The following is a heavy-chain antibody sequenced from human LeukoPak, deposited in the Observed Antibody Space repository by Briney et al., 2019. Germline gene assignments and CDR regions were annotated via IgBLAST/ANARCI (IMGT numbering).Heavy chain of an antibody. V-gene: IGHV3-33*06. D-gene: IGHD5-24*01. Sequence: GGSLRLSCAASGFSFSSYGMHWVRQAPGKGLEWVSVIWYDGSNKYYADSVKGRFTISRDISKNTVYLQMNNLRVDDTAVYYCAKGPKLGDGFHCDYWGQGTLVTVSS. J-gene: IGHJ4*02. CDR1: GFSFSSYG. CDR3: AKGPKLGDGFHCDY. CDR2: IWYDGSNK.